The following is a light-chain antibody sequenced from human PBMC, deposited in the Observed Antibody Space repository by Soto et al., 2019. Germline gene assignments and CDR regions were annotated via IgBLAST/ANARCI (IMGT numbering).Light chain of an antibody. CDR1: QTVSSD. CDR3: QQRSNWPIT. Sequence: EIVLTQSPATLSLSPGERATLSCRAGQTVSSDLAWYQQKPGQAPRLLIYGASNRATGIPARFSGSGSGTDFTLTISSLEPEDFAVYYCQQRSNWPITFGQGTRLEIK. V-gene: IGKV3-11*01. J-gene: IGKJ5*01. CDR2: GAS.